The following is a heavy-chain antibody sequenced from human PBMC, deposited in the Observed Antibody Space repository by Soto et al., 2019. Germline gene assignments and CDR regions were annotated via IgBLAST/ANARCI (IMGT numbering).Heavy chain of an antibody. J-gene: IGHJ6*02. V-gene: IGHV5-10-1*01. CDR1: GDSFTSYW. CDR2: IDPSDSYT. Sequence: GESLKISCKGSGDSFTSYWISWVRQMPGKGLEWMGRIDPSDSYTNYSPSFQGHVTISADKSISTAYLQWSSLKASDTAMYYCASLPLGYCSSTSCYVGYYYYGMDVWGQGTTVTVSS. CDR3: ASLPLGYCSSTSCYVGYYYYGMDV. D-gene: IGHD2-2*03.